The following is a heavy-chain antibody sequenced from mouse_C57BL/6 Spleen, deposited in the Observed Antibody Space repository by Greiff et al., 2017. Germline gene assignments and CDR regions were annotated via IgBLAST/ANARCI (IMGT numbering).Heavy chain of an antibody. D-gene: IGHD2-2*01. CDR2: INPNNGGT. J-gene: IGHJ3*01. CDR1: GYTFTDYN. CDR3: ARRKGYDDGAWFAY. Sequence: VKLQQSGPELVKPGASVKMSCKASGYTFTDYNMHWVKQSHGKSLEWIGYINPNNGGTSYNQKFKGKATLTVNKSSSTAYMELRSLPSEDYAVYYCARRKGYDDGAWFAYWGQGTLVTVSA. V-gene: IGHV1-22*01.